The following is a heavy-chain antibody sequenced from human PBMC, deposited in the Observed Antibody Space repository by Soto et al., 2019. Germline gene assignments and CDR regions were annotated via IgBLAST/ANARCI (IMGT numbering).Heavy chain of an antibody. CDR2: ISKSGATT. Sequence: EVQLLESGGDLKQPGGSLRLSCVASGLTFGSRAMSWVRQAPGEGPEWVSGISKSGATTYYADSVKGRFIISRDHSTNTLSLQMDNLRVEDTAVYWCAKDPNGDYVGGFEMSGQGTQVIVSS. D-gene: IGHD2-21*02. CDR3: AKDPNGDYVGGFEM. J-gene: IGHJ3*02. CDR1: GLTFGSRA. V-gene: IGHV3-23*01.